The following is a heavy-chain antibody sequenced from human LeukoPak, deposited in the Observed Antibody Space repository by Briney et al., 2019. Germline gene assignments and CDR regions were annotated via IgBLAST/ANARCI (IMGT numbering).Heavy chain of an antibody. CDR2: INPNSGGT. D-gene: IGHD5-24*01. J-gene: IGHJ4*02. CDR1: GYTFTGYY. Sequence: ASVKVSCKASGYTFTGYYMHWVRQAPGQGLEWMGWINPNSGGTNYAQKFQGRVTMARDTSISTAYMELSRLRSDDTAVYYCARERWLNMRGLFDYWGQGTLVTVSS. CDR3: ARERWLNMRGLFDY. V-gene: IGHV1-2*02.